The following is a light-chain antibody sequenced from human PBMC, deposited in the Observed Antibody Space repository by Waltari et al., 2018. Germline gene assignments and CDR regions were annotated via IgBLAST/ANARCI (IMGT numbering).Light chain of an antibody. CDR3: CSYAGTNILGI. V-gene: IGLV2-11*01. J-gene: IGLJ2*01. Sequence: QSALTQPRSVSGSPGQSVTISCTGTSSDVGGYTFVSWYQQHPGKAPKLMIYDVTKRPSRVPGSFSGSKSGNTASLTISGLQAEDEADYCCCSYAGTNILGIFGGGTKLTVL. CDR2: DVT. CDR1: SSDVGGYTF.